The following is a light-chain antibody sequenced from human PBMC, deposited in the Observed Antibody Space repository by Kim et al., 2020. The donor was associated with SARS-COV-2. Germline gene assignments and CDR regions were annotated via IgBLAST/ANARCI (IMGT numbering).Light chain of an antibody. CDR3: LLSYSDSRV. J-gene: IGLJ2*01. Sequence: PGGTVPLTCDSSTGPVTSGQFPYWFQQKPGQAPRTLIYDTGNRHSWTPARFSGSLLGGKAALTFSAAQAEDEADYYCLLSYSDSRVFGGGTQLTVL. CDR2: DTG. V-gene: IGLV7-46*01. CDR1: TGPVTSGQF.